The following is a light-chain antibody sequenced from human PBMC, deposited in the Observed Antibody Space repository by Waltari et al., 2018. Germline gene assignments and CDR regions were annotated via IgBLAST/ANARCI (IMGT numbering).Light chain of an antibody. V-gene: IGLV2-14*01. CDR3: SSYTTSSAPGV. CDR2: EVS. CDR1: DSDVDAYDF. Sequence: QSALTQPASVSGSPGQSITISCSGTDSDVDAYDFVSWYQQHPGKAPHLIIYEVSNRPSGIANRFSASKSGNTASPSISGLQAEDEADYYCSSYTTSSAPGVFGTGTRVTVL. J-gene: IGLJ1*01.